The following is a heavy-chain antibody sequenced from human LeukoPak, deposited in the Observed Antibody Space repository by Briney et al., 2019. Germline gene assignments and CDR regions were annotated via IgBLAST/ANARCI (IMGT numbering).Heavy chain of an antibody. CDR3: TRRPFGGNSSPYWYFDL. CDR1: GFTFSASA. CDR2: IRNKPNNYAT. J-gene: IGHJ2*01. D-gene: IGHD4-23*01. Sequence: PGGPLRPSGEASGFTFSASAMNWVGQASGKGLGGVGRIRNKPNNYATAYAASVKGRFTISRDDSKNTAFLQMNSLETEDTAVYYCTRRPFGGNSSPYWYFDLWGRGTLVTVSS. V-gene: IGHV3-73*01.